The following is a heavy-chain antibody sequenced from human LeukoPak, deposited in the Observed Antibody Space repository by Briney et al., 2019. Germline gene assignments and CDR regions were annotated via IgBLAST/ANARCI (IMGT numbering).Heavy chain of an antibody. CDR2: INHSGST. Sequence: SETLSLTCAVYGGSFSGYYWSWIRQPPGKGLEWIGEINHSGSTNYNPSLKSRVTISLDTSKNQFSLKLSSVTAADTAVYYCARNVYSSGWYYFDFWGQGTLVTVSS. D-gene: IGHD6-19*01. CDR1: GGSFSGYY. V-gene: IGHV4-34*01. J-gene: IGHJ4*02. CDR3: ARNVYSSGWYYFDF.